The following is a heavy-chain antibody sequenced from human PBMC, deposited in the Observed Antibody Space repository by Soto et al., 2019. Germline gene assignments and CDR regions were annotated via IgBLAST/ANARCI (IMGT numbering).Heavy chain of an antibody. CDR1: GFTVGNNY. CDR2: IYSGGST. Sequence: EVQLEESGGGLAQPGGSLRLSCAVSGFTVGNNYMSWVRQAPGKGLEWVALIYSGGSTYYDESLKGRFTITRDTTKNTVYLQMSSRRAEDTAVYYCAGHSHKDYWGQGKLGTDSS. J-gene: IGHJ4*02. V-gene: IGHV3-66*04. CDR3: AGHSHKDY.